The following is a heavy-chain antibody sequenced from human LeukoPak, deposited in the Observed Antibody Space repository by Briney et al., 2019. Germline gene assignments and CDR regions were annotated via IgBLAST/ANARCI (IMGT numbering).Heavy chain of an antibody. D-gene: IGHD3-10*01. CDR1: GFTFSSYG. V-gene: IGHV3-30*18. J-gene: IGHJ4*02. CDR3: AKDIGITMVRGVIGLFDY. Sequence: GGSLRLSCAASGFTFSSYGMHWVRQAPGKGLEWVAVISYDGSNKYYADSVKGRFTISRDNSKNTLYLQMNSLRAEDTAVYYCAKDIGITMVRGVIGLFDYWGQGTLVTVSS. CDR2: ISYDGSNK.